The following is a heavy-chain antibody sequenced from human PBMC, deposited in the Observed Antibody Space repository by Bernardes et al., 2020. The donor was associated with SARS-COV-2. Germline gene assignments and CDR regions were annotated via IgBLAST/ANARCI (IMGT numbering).Heavy chain of an antibody. V-gene: IGHV4-59*08. CDR1: GGSVRPSY. CDR2: IYYSGDT. Sequence: SATLTLTCTVSGGSVRPSYWSWLRQAPGPGLAWLGYIYYSGDTHYNPSLRGRLTISVDTSRNQFSLKLISVTAADSAVYYCARHVPRGPDTDYNFEYFFDYWDQGTPVTVSS. D-gene: IGHD3-10*01. J-gene: IGHJ4*02. CDR3: ARHVPRGPDTDYNFEYFFDY.